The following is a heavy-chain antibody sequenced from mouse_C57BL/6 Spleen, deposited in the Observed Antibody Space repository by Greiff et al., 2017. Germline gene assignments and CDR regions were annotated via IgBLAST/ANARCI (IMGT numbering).Heavy chain of an antibody. CDR2: IDPSDSYT. V-gene: IGHV1-69*01. J-gene: IGHJ2*01. Sequence: QVQLQQPGAELVMPGASVKLSCKASGYTFTSYWMHWVKQRPGQGLEWIGEIDPSDSYTNYNQKFKGKSTLTVDKSSSTACMQLSSLTSEDSAVYYCAILTEGDYWGQGTTLTVSS. CDR3: AILTEGDY. D-gene: IGHD4-1*01. CDR1: GYTFTSYW.